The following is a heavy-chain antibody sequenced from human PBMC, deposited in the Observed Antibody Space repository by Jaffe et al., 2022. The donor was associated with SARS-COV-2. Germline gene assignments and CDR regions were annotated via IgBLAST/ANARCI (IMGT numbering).Heavy chain of an antibody. Sequence: QVQLVQSGAEVKKPGASVKVSCKASGYTFSTYPIHWVRQAPGQRLEWMGWINGVNGNTKYSQKFQGRVTISRDTSASTAYMELSRLRSEDTAVYYCARVMMDCGGDSCYSVGDTFDLWGQGTVVTVSS. J-gene: IGHJ3*01. D-gene: IGHD2-15*01. V-gene: IGHV1-3*01. CDR3: ARVMMDCGGDSCYSVGDTFDL. CDR2: INGVNGNT. CDR1: GYTFSTYP.